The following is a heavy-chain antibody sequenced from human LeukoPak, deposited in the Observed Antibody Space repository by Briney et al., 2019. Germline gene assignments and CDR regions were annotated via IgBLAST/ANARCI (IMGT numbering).Heavy chain of an antibody. CDR2: MNPNSGNT. Sequence: GASVKVSCKASRYTFTSYDINWVRQATGQGLEWMGWMNPNSGNTGYAQKFQGRVTMTRNTSISTAYMELSSLRSEDTAVYYCAKDLFEVYDFWITWGQGTLVTVSS. CDR3: AKDLFEVYDFWIT. V-gene: IGHV1-8*01. J-gene: IGHJ5*02. CDR1: RYTFTSYD. D-gene: IGHD3-3*01.